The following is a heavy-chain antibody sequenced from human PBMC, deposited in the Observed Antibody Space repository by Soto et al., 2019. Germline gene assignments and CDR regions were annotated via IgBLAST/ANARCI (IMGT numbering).Heavy chain of an antibody. J-gene: IGHJ6*02. V-gene: IGHV3-23*01. CDR2: ISGSGGST. D-gene: IGHD3-3*01. CDR1: GFTFSSYA. Sequence: GGSLRLSCAASGFTFSSYAMSWVRQAPGKGLEWVSAISGSGGSTYYADSVKGRFTISRDNSKNTLYLQMNSLRAEDTAVYYCARTREYYDFWSGSYGMDVWGQGTTVTVSS. CDR3: ARTREYYDFWSGSYGMDV.